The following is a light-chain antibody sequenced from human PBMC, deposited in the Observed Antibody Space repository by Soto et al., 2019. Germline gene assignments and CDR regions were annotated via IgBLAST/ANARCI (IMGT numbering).Light chain of an antibody. CDR3: QQRHNWPIT. V-gene: IGKV3-11*01. J-gene: IGKJ5*01. Sequence: EIVLTQSPATLSLSPGERATLSCRTSQTISGLLNWYQQRPGQAPRLLIYDTSNRATDIPPRFSGSGSGTDFILTISSLDPEDFGVYFCQQRHNWPITFGQGTRLDIK. CDR1: QTISGL. CDR2: DTS.